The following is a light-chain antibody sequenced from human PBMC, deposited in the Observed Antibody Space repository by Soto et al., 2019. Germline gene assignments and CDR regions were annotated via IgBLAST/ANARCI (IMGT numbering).Light chain of an antibody. J-gene: IGLJ2*01. Sequence: QSALTQPRSVSGSPGQSVTISCTGTSSDVGAYNYVSWYQQHPGKVPKLMIYDVSKRPSGVPDRFSGSKSGNTASLTISGLQAEDEADYYCCSYGGTYTVRIFGGGTQLTVL. CDR3: CSYGGTYTVRI. V-gene: IGLV2-11*01. CDR2: DVS. CDR1: SSDVGAYNY.